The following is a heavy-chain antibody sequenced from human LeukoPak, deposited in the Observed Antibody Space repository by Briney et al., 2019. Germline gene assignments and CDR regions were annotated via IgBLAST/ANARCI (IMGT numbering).Heavy chain of an antibody. CDR2: IYPGDSET. J-gene: IGHJ4*02. Sequence: GESLKISCRGSGYSFTTYWIGWVRQMPGKGLEWMGIIYPGDSETRYSPSFQGQVTISADRSISTAYLQWSSLKASDTAIYYCARLTSGRPLDYWGQGTQVTVSS. CDR3: ARLTSGRPLDY. D-gene: IGHD6-19*01. CDR1: GYSFTTYW. V-gene: IGHV5-51*01.